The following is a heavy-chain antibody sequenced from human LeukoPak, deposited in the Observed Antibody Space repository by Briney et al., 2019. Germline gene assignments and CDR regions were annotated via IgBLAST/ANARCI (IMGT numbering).Heavy chain of an antibody. Sequence: PSETLSLTCAVYGGSFSDYYWSWIRQPPGKGLEWIGEINHSGSTNYNPSLKSRVTISVDTSKNQFSLKLSSVTAADTAVYYCARVRGRPYYDSIRSKPRFYSMDVWGQGTTVTVSS. V-gene: IGHV4-34*01. CDR1: GGSFSDYY. CDR2: INHSGST. D-gene: IGHD3-22*01. CDR3: ARVRGRPYYDSIRSKPRFYSMDV. J-gene: IGHJ6*02.